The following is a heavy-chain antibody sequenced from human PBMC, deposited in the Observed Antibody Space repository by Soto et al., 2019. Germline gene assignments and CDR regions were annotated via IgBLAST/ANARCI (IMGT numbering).Heavy chain of an antibody. Sequence: QVQLVQSGAEVKKPGSSVKVSCKASGGTFSSYAISWVRQAPGQGLEWMGGIIPIFGTANYAQKFQGRVTITADKSTSTVYMELSSLRSEDTAVYYCAIPFGGTSIAAHLYYYYYYGMDVWGQGTTVTVSS. CDR1: GGTFSSYA. D-gene: IGHD6-6*01. J-gene: IGHJ6*02. CDR2: IIPIFGTA. CDR3: AIPFGGTSIAAHLYYYYYYGMDV. V-gene: IGHV1-69*06.